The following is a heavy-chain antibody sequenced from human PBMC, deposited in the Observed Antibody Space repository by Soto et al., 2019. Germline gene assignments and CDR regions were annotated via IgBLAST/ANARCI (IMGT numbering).Heavy chain of an antibody. CDR1: GFTFSNYG. J-gene: IGHJ4*02. Sequence: QVQLVESGGGVVQPGRSLRLSCAASGFTFSNYGMHWVRQAPGKGLEWVAVISYHGSDKYYADSVKGRFTISRDNSKNTLYLTMDSPRAEDTAVYYCAKDHLTTSVTTVGYWGQGTLVTVPS. D-gene: IGHD4-17*01. CDR3: AKDHLTTSVTTVGY. CDR2: ISYHGSDK. V-gene: IGHV3-30*18.